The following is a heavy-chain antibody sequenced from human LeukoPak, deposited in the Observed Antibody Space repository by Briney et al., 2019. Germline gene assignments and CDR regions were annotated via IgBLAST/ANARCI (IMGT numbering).Heavy chain of an antibody. CDR3: ARGQIFETMDV. Sequence: ASVKVSCKASGYTSTNYYMHWVRQAPGQGLEWMGVIHPSGGATRYAQKFQGRVTMTRDTSTSTVYIQLSSLRSEDTAVYYCARGQIFETMDVWGQGTTVTVS. V-gene: IGHV1-46*01. CDR2: IHPSGGAT. J-gene: IGHJ6*02. CDR1: GYTSTNYY. D-gene: IGHD3-3*01.